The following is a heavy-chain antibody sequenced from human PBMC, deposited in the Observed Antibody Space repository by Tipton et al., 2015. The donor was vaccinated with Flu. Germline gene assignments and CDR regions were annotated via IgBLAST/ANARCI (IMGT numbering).Heavy chain of an antibody. Sequence: SLRLSCAASGFTFSSYAMHWVRQAPGKGLEWLALLAYGGNKKNYGDSVKGRITVARDNSQNMLYLEISSLRVEDTAVYFCAGGDPGGSRDYYYQGLDVWGQGTTVTVS. V-gene: IGHV3-30*15. J-gene: IGHJ6*02. CDR2: LAYGGNKK. CDR3: AGGDPGGSRDYYYQGLDV. CDR1: GFTFSSYA. D-gene: IGHD3-10*01.